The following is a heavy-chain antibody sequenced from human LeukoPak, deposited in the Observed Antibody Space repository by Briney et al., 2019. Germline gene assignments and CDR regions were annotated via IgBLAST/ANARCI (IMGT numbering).Heavy chain of an antibody. J-gene: IGHJ4*02. CDR3: ARDRYGDYEGNYFDY. CDR1: GFTFSTNGM. D-gene: IGHD4-17*01. V-gene: IGHV4-38-2*02. Sequence: GSLRLSCAASGFTFSTNGMSWIRQPPGKGLEWIGSIYHSGNTYYNPSLKSRVTISVDTSKNQFSLKLSSVTAADTAVYYCARDRYGDYEGNYFDYWGQGTLVTVSS. CDR2: IYHSGNT.